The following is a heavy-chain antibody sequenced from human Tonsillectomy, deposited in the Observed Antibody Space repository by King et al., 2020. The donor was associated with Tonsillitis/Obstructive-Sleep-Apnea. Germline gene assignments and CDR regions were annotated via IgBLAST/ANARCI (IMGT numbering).Heavy chain of an antibody. V-gene: IGHV3-21*01. CDR1: GFIFSSYS. J-gene: IGHJ5*02. CDR3: ARDHLFYASGSYPNWFDP. Sequence: VQLVESGGGLVKPGGSLRLSCADSGFIFSSYSMNWVRQAPGKGPEWVSSISCSKNYIYYAHSENGRFTIFRDNPKNSLLLQMTRLSAEDTAVYYWARDHLFYASGSYPNWFDPGGQGSLVTVSA. D-gene: IGHD3-10*01. CDR2: ISCSKNYI.